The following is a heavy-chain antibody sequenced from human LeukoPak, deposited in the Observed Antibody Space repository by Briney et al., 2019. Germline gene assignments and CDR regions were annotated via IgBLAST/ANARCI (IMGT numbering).Heavy chain of an antibody. CDR1: GVSVSDGRYY. V-gene: IGHV4-31*03. CDR2: KYYSGSA. J-gene: IGHJ3*01. CDR3: ATPYCSSISCLDVFNV. Sequence: PQTLSLTCNVSGVSVSDGRYYWTWIRQHPGKGLEWIGYKYYSGSAKYNPSLKSRLTISIDTSKNQFSLQLSSVTAADTATYYCATPYCSSISCLDVFNVWGPGTRVTVSS. D-gene: IGHD2-2*01.